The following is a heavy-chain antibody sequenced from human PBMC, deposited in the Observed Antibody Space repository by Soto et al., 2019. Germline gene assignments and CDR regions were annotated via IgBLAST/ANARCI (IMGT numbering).Heavy chain of an antibody. J-gene: IGHJ4*02. CDR2: ISTYNGYT. Sequence: QVQLVQSGAEVKKPGASVKVSCKASGYTFTSYGITWVRQAPGQGLEWMGWISTYNGYTDYAQKLQGRVTMTRDTSTSTAYMELRSLRSDDTAVYYFVSGSDFDYWGQGTLVTVSS. V-gene: IGHV1-18*01. CDR3: VSGSDFDY. CDR1: GYTFTSYG.